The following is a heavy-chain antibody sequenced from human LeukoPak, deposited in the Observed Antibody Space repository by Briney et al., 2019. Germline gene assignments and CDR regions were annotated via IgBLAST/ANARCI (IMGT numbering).Heavy chain of an antibody. Sequence: PGGSLRLSCAASGFTFSSYEMNWVRQAPGKGLEWVSYIGSSGSTIYYADSVKGRFTISRDNAKNSLYLQMNSLRAEDTAVYYCARAPVHYDSSGYYYRYYYYYMDVWGKGTTVTIFS. CDR3: ARAPVHYDSSGYYYRYYYYYMDV. V-gene: IGHV3-48*03. J-gene: IGHJ6*03. D-gene: IGHD3-22*01. CDR2: IGSSGSTI. CDR1: GFTFSSYE.